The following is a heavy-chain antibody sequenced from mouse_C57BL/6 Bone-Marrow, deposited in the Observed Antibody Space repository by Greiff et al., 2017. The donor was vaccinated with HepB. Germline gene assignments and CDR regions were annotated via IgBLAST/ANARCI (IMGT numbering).Heavy chain of an antibody. J-gene: IGHJ3*01. CDR1: GYTFTSYW. CDR2: IHPSDSDT. CDR3: AIELDSSGYGFAY. Sequence: VQLQQSGAELVKPGASVKVSCKASGYTFTSYWMHWVKQRPGQGLEWIGRIHPSDSDTNYNQKFKGKATFTVDKSSSTAYMQLSSLTSEDSAVYYCAIELDSSGYGFAYWGQGTLVTVSA. V-gene: IGHV1-74*01. D-gene: IGHD3-2*02.